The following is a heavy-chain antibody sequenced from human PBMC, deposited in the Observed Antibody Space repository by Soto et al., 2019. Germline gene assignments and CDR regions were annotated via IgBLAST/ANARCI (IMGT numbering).Heavy chain of an antibody. V-gene: IGHV3-74*01. D-gene: IGHD3-3*01. CDR1: GFTFSSYW. J-gene: IGHJ6*02. CDR3: AKDNGMEWLFAYYYYGMDV. Sequence: GGSLRLSCAASGFTFSSYWMHWVRQAPGKGLVWVSRINSDGSSTSYADSVKGRFTISRDNSKNTLYLQMNSLRAEDTAVYYCAKDNGMEWLFAYYYYGMDVWGQGTTVTVSS. CDR2: INSDGSST.